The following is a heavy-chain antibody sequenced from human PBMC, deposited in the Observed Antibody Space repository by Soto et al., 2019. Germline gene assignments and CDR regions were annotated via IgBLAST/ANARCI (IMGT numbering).Heavy chain of an antibody. D-gene: IGHD3-16*01. V-gene: IGHV3-23*01. CDR1: GFTFSSYA. CDR2: ISGSGGST. J-gene: IGHJ4*02. CDR3: AADSPAWGAYAFDY. Sequence: GGSLRLSCAASGFTFSSYAMSWVRQAPGKGLEWVSAISGSGGSTYYADSVKGRFTISRDNSKNTLYQQMNSLRAEDTAVYYCAADSPAWGAYAFDYWGQGILVTVSS.